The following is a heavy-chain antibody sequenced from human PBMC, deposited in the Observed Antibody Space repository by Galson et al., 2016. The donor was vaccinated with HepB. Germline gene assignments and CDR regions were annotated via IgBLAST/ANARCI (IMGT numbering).Heavy chain of an antibody. CDR1: GFTFNKYP. D-gene: IGHD2-2*01. CDR3: ARAPVTSTTCCYYFDY. Sequence: SLRLSCAASGFTFNKYPMFWVRQAPGKGLEWVAVISYDGNNKYYADSVKGRFTISRDSSQNTLYLQMNSLRTEDTAVYFCARAPVTSTTCCYYFDYWGQGTLVTVSS. V-gene: IGHV3-30*03. CDR2: ISYDGNNK. J-gene: IGHJ4*02.